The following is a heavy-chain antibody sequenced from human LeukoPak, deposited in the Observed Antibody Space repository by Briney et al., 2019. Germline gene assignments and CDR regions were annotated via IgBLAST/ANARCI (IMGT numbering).Heavy chain of an antibody. CDR3: ARTDLGNVAFDY. V-gene: IGHV1-69*13. Sequence: SVKVSCTASGGTFSSYAISWVRQAPGQGREWMGGIIPIFGTANYAQKFQGRVTITADESTTTAYMELSSLRSEDTTVYYCARTDLGNVAFDYWGQGTLVTVSS. CDR1: GGTFSSYA. CDR2: IIPIFGTA. J-gene: IGHJ4*02. D-gene: IGHD3-16*01.